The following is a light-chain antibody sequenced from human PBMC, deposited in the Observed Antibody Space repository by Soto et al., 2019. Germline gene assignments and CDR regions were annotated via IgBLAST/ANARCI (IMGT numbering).Light chain of an antibody. CDR2: HAS. CDR3: QQYRTYS. Sequence: IQLTQSPTTLPASVGDRVTLTCRASESISNWLAWYQQRPGTAPKLLIYHASILETAVPSRFSGNGSGTEFTLTISSLQPGEFATYYCQQYRTYSFGQGARVEIK. J-gene: IGKJ1*01. V-gene: IGKV1-5*01. CDR1: ESISNW.